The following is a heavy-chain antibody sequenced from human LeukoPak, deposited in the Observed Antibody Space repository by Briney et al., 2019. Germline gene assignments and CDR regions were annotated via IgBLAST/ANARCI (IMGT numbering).Heavy chain of an antibody. V-gene: IGHV3-23*01. CDR3: AARYGSGSYY. CDR2: IRASGDST. Sequence: GGSLRLSCAASGFTFSSYAMSWVRQAPGKGLEWVSGIRASGDSTYYADSVKGRFTISRDNSKNTLYLQMNSLRGDDTAIYYCAARYGSGSYYWGQGTLVTVSS. CDR1: GFTFSSYA. D-gene: IGHD3-10*01. J-gene: IGHJ4*02.